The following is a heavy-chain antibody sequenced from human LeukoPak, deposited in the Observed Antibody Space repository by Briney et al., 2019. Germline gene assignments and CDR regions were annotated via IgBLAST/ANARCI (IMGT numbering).Heavy chain of an antibody. J-gene: IGHJ4*02. D-gene: IGHD4-17*01. Sequence: GSLRLSCAAFGFTFSDHGMNWFRQAPGKGLEWVSYISSSGSTIYYADSVKGRFTISRDNAKNSLYLQMNSLRAEDTAVYYCARGGRWLPDDYWGQGTLVTVSS. CDR2: ISSSGSTI. CDR3: ARGGRWLPDDY. CDR1: GFTFSDHG. V-gene: IGHV3-11*01.